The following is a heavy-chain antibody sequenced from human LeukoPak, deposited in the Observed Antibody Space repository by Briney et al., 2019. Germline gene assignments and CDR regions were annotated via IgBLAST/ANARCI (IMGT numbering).Heavy chain of an antibody. J-gene: IGHJ4*02. CDR1: GYTFTSYD. CDR2: MNPNSGNT. Sequence: ASVKVSCKASGYTFTSYDIDWVRQATGQGLEWMGWMNPNSGNTGYAQKFQGRVTMTRNTSISTAYMELSSLRSEDTAVYYCARGGNFLEWLLLGDYWGQGTLVTVSS. D-gene: IGHD3-3*01. V-gene: IGHV1-8*01. CDR3: ARGGNFLEWLLLGDY.